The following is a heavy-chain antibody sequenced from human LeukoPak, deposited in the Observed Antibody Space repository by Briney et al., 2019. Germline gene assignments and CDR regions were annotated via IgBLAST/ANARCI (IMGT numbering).Heavy chain of an antibody. V-gene: IGHV3-23*01. CDR3: AKEGYCSSTSCYRDGNWFDP. D-gene: IGHD2-2*01. CDR2: IRGSGGST. J-gene: IGHJ5*02. Sequence: GGSLRLSCAASGFTFSSYAMSWVRQAPGKGLEWVSAIRGSGGSTYYADSVKGRFTISRDNSKNTLYLQMNSLRAEDTAVYYCAKEGYCSSTSCYRDGNWFDPWGQGTLVTVSS. CDR1: GFTFSSYA.